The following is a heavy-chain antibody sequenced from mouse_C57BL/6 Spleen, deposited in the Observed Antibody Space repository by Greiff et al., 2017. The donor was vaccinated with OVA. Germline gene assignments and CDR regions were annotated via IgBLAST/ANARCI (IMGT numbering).Heavy chain of an antibody. V-gene: IGHV2-2*01. J-gene: IGHJ2*01. CDR2: IWSGGST. D-gene: IGHD1-2*01. Sequence: VKLMESGPGLVQPSQSLSITCTVSGFSLTSYGVHWVRQSPGKGLEWLGVIWSGGSTDYNAAFISRLSISKDNSTSQVFFKMNSLQADDAAIYYCARNRDYGYDYWGQGTTLTVSS. CDR1: GFSLTSYG. CDR3: ARNRDYGYDY.